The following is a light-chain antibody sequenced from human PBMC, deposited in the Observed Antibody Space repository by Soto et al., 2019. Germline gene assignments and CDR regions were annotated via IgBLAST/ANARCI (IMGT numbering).Light chain of an antibody. Sequence: AIQMTQSPSSLSASVGDSVTITCRASQGIRNDLSWYQQTPGKAPNLLIYAASSLQSGVPSRFSGSGSGTDFTLTISSLQPKDFATYYCLQDYSYPWTFGLGTKVEIK. CDR1: QGIRND. CDR2: AAS. V-gene: IGKV1-6*01. J-gene: IGKJ1*01. CDR3: LQDYSYPWT.